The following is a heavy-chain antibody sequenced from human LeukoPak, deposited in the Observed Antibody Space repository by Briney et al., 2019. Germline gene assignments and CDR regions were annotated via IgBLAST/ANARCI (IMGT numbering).Heavy chain of an antibody. D-gene: IGHD3-3*01. Sequence: QSGGSLRLSCAASGFTVSNNFMSWVRQAPGKGLEWVSVIYTGGSTCYADSVMGRFTISRDNSKNTLYLQMSSLRAEDTAVYYCARTLRFFRFLDVWGQGTTVTVSS. CDR3: ARTLRFFRFLDV. J-gene: IGHJ6*02. V-gene: IGHV3-53*01. CDR2: IYTGGST. CDR1: GFTVSNNF.